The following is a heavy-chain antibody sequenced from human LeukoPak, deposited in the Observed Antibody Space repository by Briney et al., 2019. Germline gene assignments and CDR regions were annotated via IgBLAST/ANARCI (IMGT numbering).Heavy chain of an antibody. CDR2: IKQDGSEK. V-gene: IGHV3-7*01. Sequence: GGSLRLSCAASGFTFSSYWMSWVRQAPGKGLEWVANIKQDGSEKKYVDSVKGRFTITRDNAKNSVYLQMNSLRAEDTAVYYCAREGDGYNLYFDYWGQGTLVTVSS. J-gene: IGHJ4*02. CDR3: AREGDGYNLYFDY. D-gene: IGHD5-24*01. CDR1: GFTFSSYW.